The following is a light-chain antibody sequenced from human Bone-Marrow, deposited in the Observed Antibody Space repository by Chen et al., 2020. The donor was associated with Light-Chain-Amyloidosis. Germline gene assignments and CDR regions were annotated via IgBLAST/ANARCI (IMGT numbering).Light chain of an antibody. CDR2: RDT. V-gene: IGLV3-25*03. CDR1: DLPTKY. Sequence: SYELTQPPSVSVSPGQTARITCSGDDLPTKYAYWYQQKPGQAPVLVIHRDTERPSGISERFSGSSSGTTGTLTSRGVQAEDEADYHCQAADSSGTYEVIFGGGTKLTVL. J-gene: IGLJ2*01. CDR3: QAADSSGTYEVI.